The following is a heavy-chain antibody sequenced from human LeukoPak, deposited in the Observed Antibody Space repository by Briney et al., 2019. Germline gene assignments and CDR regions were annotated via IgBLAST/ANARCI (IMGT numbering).Heavy chain of an antibody. Sequence: SETLSLTCAVYGGSFNYYYWSWCRQPPGKGLEWIGEINHSGSTNYNPSLKSRVTISVDTSKNQFSLNLSSVTAADTAMYYCANSARLNYYYYGMEVWGQGSTVTVSS. CDR2: INHSGST. CDR3: ANSARLNYYYYGMEV. V-gene: IGHV4-34*01. J-gene: IGHJ6*02. CDR1: GGSFNYYY. D-gene: IGHD2-8*01.